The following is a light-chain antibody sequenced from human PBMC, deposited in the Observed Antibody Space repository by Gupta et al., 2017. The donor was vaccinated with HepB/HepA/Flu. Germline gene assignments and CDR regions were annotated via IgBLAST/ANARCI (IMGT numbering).Light chain of an antibody. Sequence: DSLMTQSPSSVSASVGDRVTFTCRASQGISNWLAWYQQKPGKAPKLLIYAASTLQSGVPSRFSGAGSGTDFTLTISSLQPEDFATYYCQQANSFPYTFGQGTKLEIK. CDR3: QQANSFPYT. V-gene: IGKV1-12*01. CDR2: AAS. CDR1: QGISNW. J-gene: IGKJ2*01.